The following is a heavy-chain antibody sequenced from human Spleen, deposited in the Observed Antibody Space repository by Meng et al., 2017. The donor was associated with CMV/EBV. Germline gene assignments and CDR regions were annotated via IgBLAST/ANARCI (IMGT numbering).Heavy chain of an antibody. Sequence: GESLKISCAASGFTFSSYWMSWVRQAPGKGLEWVANIKQDGSEKYYVDSEKGRFTISRDNAKNSLYLQMNSLRAEDTAVYYCARGYRVPLAYWGQGTLVTVSS. V-gene: IGHV3-7*01. CDR3: ARGYRVPLAY. CDR1: GFTFSSYW. J-gene: IGHJ4*02. D-gene: IGHD3-16*02. CDR2: IKQDGSEK.